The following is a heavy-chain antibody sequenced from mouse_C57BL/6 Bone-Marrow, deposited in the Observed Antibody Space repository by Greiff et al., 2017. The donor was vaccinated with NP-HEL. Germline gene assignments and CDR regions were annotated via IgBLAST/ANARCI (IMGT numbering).Heavy chain of an antibody. Sequence: EVQRVESGGGLVQPKGSLKLSCAASGFTFNTYAMHWVRQAPGKGLEWVARIRRKSSNYATYYADSVKDRFTISRDDSQSMLYLQMNNLETEDTDMYYCVRVGGGYYRNYYAMDDWGQGASVTVST. J-gene: IGHJ4*01. CDR2: IRRKSSNYAT. CDR1: GFTFNTYA. CDR3: VRVGGGYYRNYYAMDD. V-gene: IGHV10-3*01. D-gene: IGHD2-3*01.